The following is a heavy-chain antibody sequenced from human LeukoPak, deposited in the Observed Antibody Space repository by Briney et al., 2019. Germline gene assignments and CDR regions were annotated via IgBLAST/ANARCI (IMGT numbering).Heavy chain of an antibody. CDR1: GGSISSYY. Sequence: SETLSLTCTVSGGSISSYYWSWIRQPPGKGLEWIGYIYYSGSTNYNPSLKSRVTISVDTSKNQFSLKLSSVTAADTAVYYCARANKRRDGYKVDYWGQGTLVTVSS. D-gene: IGHD5-24*01. J-gene: IGHJ4*02. V-gene: IGHV4-59*01. CDR3: ARANKRRDGYKVDY. CDR2: IYYSGST.